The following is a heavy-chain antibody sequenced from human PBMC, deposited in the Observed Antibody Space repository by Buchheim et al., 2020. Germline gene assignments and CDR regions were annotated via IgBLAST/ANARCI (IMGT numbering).Heavy chain of an antibody. CDR2: IANDGSRI. J-gene: IGHJ2*01. CDR3: TKDWGAEHL. CDR1: GFTFRSTA. V-gene: IGHV3-30-3*02. D-gene: IGHD3-16*01. Sequence: QEQLVESGGGVVQPGTSLRLSCIGSGFTFRSTALHWVRQAPGRALDWVAVIANDGSRIFYADSVRGRFTVPRDNSKNTLYLEMNSLKTEDTAVYYCTKDWGAEHLWGRGTL.